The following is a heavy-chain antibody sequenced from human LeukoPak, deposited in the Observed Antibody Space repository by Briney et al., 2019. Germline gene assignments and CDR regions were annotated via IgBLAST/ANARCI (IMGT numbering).Heavy chain of an antibody. CDR3: ARGTSVAAAGTDWFDP. CDR1: GYTFTSYG. V-gene: IGHV1-18*01. Sequence: GASVKVSCKASGYTFTSYGISWVRQAPGQGLERMGWISAYNGNTNYAQKLQGRVTMTTDTSTSTAYMELRSLRSDDTAVYYCARGTSVAAAGTDWFDPWGQGTLVTVSS. J-gene: IGHJ5*02. CDR2: ISAYNGNT. D-gene: IGHD6-13*01.